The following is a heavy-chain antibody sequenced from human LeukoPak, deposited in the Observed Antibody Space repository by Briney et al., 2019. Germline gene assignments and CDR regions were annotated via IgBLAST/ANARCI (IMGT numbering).Heavy chain of an antibody. J-gene: IGHJ4*02. CDR3: ARDLYSGYEYPFDY. CDR1: GFSFSTYS. D-gene: IGHD5-12*01. Sequence: GGSLRLSCAASGFSFSTYSMSWVRQAPGRGLEWVSSIRGSGADKYYADSVKGRFSISRDNPQDTLSLQMNSLRAEDTAVYYCARDLYSGYEYPFDYWGQGTLVTVSS. CDR2: IRGSGADK. V-gene: IGHV3-21*04.